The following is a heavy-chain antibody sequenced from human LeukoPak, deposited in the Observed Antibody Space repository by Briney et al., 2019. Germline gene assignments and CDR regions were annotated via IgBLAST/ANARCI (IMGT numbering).Heavy chain of an antibody. J-gene: IGHJ4*02. CDR3: AKDFYSSSWHYFDY. Sequence: GRSLRLSCAASGFTFDDYAMHWVRQAPGKGLEWVSGISWNSGSIGYADSVKGRFTISRDNAKNSLYLQMNSLRAEDMALYYCAKDFYSSSWHYFDYWGQGTLVTVSS. D-gene: IGHD6-13*01. CDR2: ISWNSGSI. V-gene: IGHV3-9*03. CDR1: GFTFDDYA.